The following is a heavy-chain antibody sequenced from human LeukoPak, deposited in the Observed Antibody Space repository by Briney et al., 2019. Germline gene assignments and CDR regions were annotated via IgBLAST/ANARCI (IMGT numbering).Heavy chain of an antibody. V-gene: IGHV1-18*01. CDR3: ARERYDFWSGYYKFALGGDYYYYYMDV. CDR1: GYTFTSYG. CDR2: ISAYNGNT. J-gene: IGHJ6*03. D-gene: IGHD3-3*01. Sequence: ASVKVSCKASGYTFTSYGISWVRQAPGQGLEWMGWISAYNGNTNYAQELQGRVTMTTDTSTSTAYMELRSLRSDDTAVYYCARERYDFWSGYYKFALGGDYYYYYMDVWGKGTTVTVSS.